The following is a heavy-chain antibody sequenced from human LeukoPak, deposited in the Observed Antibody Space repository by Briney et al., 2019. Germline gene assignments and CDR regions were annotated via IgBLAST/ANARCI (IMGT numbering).Heavy chain of an antibody. CDR3: ARPLDYKGDDAFDI. CDR2: MNPNSGNT. D-gene: IGHD4-11*01. V-gene: IGHV1-8*02. Sequence: ASVKVSCKASGGTFSSYAISWVRQAPGQGLEWMGWMNPNSGNTGYAQKFQGRVTMTRNTSISTAYMELSSLRSEDTAVYYCARPLDYKGDDAFDIWGQGTMVTVSS. CDR1: GGTFSSYA. J-gene: IGHJ3*02.